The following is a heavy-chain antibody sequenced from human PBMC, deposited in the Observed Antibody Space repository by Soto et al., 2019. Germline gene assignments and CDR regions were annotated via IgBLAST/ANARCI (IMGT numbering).Heavy chain of an antibody. Sequence: GGSLRLSCAASGFTFSDYYMSWIRQAPGKGLEWVSYISSSGSADFADSVKVRFTISRDNSKNTLYLQMSSLRAEDTAVYYCGRVHSSSYHYFDYGGKGTVVTV. V-gene: IGHV3-11*06. J-gene: IGHJ4*02. D-gene: IGHD6-13*01. CDR2: ISSSGSA. CDR1: GFTFSDYY. CDR3: GRVHSSSYHYFDY.